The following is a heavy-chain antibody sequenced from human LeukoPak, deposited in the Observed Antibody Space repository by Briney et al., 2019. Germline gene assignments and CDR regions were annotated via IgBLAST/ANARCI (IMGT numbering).Heavy chain of an antibody. CDR1: GFTFSSYW. CDR3: ARDPGEQQPDNWFDP. CDR2: INSDGSST. D-gene: IGHD6-13*01. Sequence: PGGSLRLSCAASGFTFSSYWMHWVRQAPGKGLVWVSRINSDGSSTSYADSVKGRFTISRDNAKNTLYLQMNSLRAEDTAVYYCARDPGEQQPDNWFDPWGQGTLVTVSS. V-gene: IGHV3-74*01. J-gene: IGHJ5*02.